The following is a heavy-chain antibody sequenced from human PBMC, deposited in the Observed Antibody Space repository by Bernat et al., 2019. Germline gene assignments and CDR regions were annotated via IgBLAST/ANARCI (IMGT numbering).Heavy chain of an antibody. CDR2: ISYDLSST. Sequence: SCAASGFTFSSYGIHLFRHAPGKCLEWVPVISYDLSSTYYSDSVKGRFNISRDNSKKTLYLQMNSLRDEYTAVYYCAKVGEVIVVAYYFDYWGQG. CDR1: GFTFSSYG. CDR3: AKVGEVIVVAYYFDY. D-gene: IGHD3-22*01. J-gene: IGHJ4*02. V-gene: IGHV3-30*18.